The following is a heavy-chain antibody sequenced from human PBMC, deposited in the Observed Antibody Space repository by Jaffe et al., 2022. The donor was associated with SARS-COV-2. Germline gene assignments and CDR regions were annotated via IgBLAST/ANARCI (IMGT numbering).Heavy chain of an antibody. J-gene: IGHJ4*02. CDR3: ARHDVNTGGLALLDS. CDR1: GGSVSSTAYY. CDR2: IYYSGST. V-gene: IGHV4-39*01. Sequence: QLQLQEAGPGLVKPSETLSLTCTVSGGSVSSTAYYWGWLRQPPGKGLEYIGSIYYSGSTYYNPSLESRITISVDTSDNQFSLKLQSVTAADTAVYYCARHDVNTGGLALLDSWGQGTLVSVSS. D-gene: IGHD1-26*01.